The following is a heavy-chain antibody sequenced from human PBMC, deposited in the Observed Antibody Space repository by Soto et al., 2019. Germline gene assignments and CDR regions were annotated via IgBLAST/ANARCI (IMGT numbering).Heavy chain of an antibody. D-gene: IGHD1-26*01. J-gene: IGHJ5*02. CDR3: AKDRQDSGAYEAGMVPFDP. Sequence: EVQLLESGGGLVQPGGSLKLSCVASGFTFSSFAMSWVRQAPGKGLEWVSGLSGFGSSAYYADSVKGRFTISRDNSKRTVYLQMNSLTVDDTAVYYCAKDRQDSGAYEAGMVPFDPWGQGALVTVSS. CDR1: GFTFSSFA. CDR2: LSGFGSSA. V-gene: IGHV3-23*01.